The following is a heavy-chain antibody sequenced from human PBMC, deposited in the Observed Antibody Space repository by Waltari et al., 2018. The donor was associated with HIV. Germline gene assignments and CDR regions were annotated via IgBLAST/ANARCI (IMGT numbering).Heavy chain of an antibody. CDR2: MNPAGGKT. CDR1: GYNFTSYD. J-gene: IGHJ4*02. V-gene: IGHV1-8*01. Sequence: QVQLVQSGAEVKEPGASVKVSCKAFGYNFTSYDIGWVGQATGHGLEWMGWMNPAGGKTGYSSRFVGRVTMTRDVSKKTAYLELTQVRHEDTAIYYCARYCSGGDCPPQEKGEESAYDGGDHWGQGTLITVTS. CDR3: ARYCSGGDCPPQEKGEESAYDGGDH. D-gene: IGHD2-8*02.